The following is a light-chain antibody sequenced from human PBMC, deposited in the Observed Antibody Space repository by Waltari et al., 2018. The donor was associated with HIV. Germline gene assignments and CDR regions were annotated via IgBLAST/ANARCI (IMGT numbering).Light chain of an antibody. J-gene: IGLJ2*01. V-gene: IGLV3-25*03. CDR2: KDT. Sequence: YELTPPPSVSVSPGQTAALTCSGDALPTQYTFWYQQRPGPAPVMVIFKDTKRASGIPERFSGSSSGTTVTLTISGVQTEDEADDYCQSVDAGGTQVVFGGGTKLSVL. CDR1: ALPTQY. CDR3: QSVDAGGTQVV.